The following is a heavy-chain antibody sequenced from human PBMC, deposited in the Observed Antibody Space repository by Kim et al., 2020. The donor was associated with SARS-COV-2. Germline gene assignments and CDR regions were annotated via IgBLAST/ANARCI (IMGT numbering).Heavy chain of an antibody. CDR3: GSGRDNDAFDI. Sequence: GGSLRLSCAASGFTFSSYGMHWVRQAPGKGLEWVAVISYDGSNKYYADSVKGRFTISRDNSKNTLYLQMNSLRAEDTAVYYCGSGRDNDAFDIWGQGTMVTVSS. CDR2: ISYDGSNK. V-gene: IGHV3-33*05. J-gene: IGHJ3*02. D-gene: IGHD3-10*01. CDR1: GFTFSSYG.